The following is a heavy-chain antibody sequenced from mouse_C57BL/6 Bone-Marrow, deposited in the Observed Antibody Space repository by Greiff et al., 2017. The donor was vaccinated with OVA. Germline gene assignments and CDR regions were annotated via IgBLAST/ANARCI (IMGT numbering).Heavy chain of an antibody. CDR2: IDPENGDT. J-gene: IGHJ4*01. CDR1: GFNIKDDY. CDR3: TTGVLRYPYYAMDY. Sequence: EVQLQQSGAELVRPGASVKLSCTASGFNIKDDYMHWVKQRPEQGLEWIGWIDPENGDTEYASKFQGKATITADTSSNTAYLQLSSLTSEDTAVYYCTTGVLRYPYYAMDYWGQGASGTVSS. D-gene: IGHD1-1*01. V-gene: IGHV14-4*01.